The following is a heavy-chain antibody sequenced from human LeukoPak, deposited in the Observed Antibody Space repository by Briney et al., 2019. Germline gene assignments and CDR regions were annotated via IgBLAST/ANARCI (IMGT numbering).Heavy chain of an antibody. D-gene: IGHD3-22*01. CDR1: GGSIRSSSYY. V-gene: IGHV4-39*01. Sequence: PSETLSLTCTVSGGSIRSSSYYWGWIRQPPGKGLDWIGSIYYSGSTYYNPSLKSRVTISVDTSKNQFSLKLSSVTAADTAVYFCARQRFYYDSSGYLNRYFDLWGRGTLVTVSS. CDR2: IYYSGST. J-gene: IGHJ2*01. CDR3: ARQRFYYDSSGYLNRYFDL.